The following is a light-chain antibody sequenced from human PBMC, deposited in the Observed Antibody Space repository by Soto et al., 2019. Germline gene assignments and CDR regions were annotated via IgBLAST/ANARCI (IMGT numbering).Light chain of an antibody. CDR2: DDT. V-gene: IGLV1-51*01. CDR1: SSNIGGNS. CDR3: GSLDSSLSAYV. Sequence: QSVMTQPPSVSAAPGQKVTISCSGSSSNIGGNSVSWYQQLPGTALKLLIYDDTKRPSGIPDRFSGSKSGTSATLGITGFQTGDEADYYCGSLDSSLSAYVFGTGTKLTVL. J-gene: IGLJ1*01.